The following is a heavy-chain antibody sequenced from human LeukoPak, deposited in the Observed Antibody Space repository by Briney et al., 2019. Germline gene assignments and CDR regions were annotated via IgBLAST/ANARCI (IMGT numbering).Heavy chain of an antibody. V-gene: IGHV6-1*01. CDR2: TYYTSKWYS. J-gene: IGHJ3*01. CDR3: AREPSWSHAFDL. D-gene: IGHD6-13*01. Sequence: SQTLSLTCAISGDTVSSNSAAWNWIRQSPSRGLEWLGRTYYTSKWYSDYEVSVQSRITINPDTSKNQFSLQLKSVTPEDTAVYYCAREPSWSHAFDLWGQGTMVTVSS. CDR1: GDTVSSNSAA.